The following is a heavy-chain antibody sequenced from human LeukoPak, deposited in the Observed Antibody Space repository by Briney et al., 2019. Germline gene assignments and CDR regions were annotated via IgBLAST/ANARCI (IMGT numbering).Heavy chain of an antibody. J-gene: IGHJ4*02. CDR2: ISSSGSTI. CDR3: AREDLGWFGELYYFDY. V-gene: IGHV3-48*03. Sequence: GGSLRLSCAASGFTFSSYEMNWVRQAPGKGLEWVSYISSSGSTIYYADSVKGRFTISRDNAKNSLYLQMNSLRAEDKAVYYCAREDLGWFGELYYFDYWGQGTLVTVSS. D-gene: IGHD3-10*01. CDR1: GFTFSSYE.